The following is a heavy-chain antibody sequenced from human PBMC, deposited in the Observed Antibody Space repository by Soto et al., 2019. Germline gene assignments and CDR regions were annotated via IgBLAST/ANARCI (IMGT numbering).Heavy chain of an antibody. V-gene: IGHV1-2*04. CDR2: INPNSGGT. J-gene: IGHJ6*02. CDR1: GYTFTGYY. CDR3: ARALAATIITGTVFGDYYYGMDV. D-gene: IGHD1-7*01. Sequence: GASVKVSCKASGYTFTGYYMHWVRRAPGQGLEWMGWINPNSGGTNYAQKFQGWVTMTRNTSISTAYMELSRLRSDDTAVYYCARALAATIITGTVFGDYYYGMDVWGQGTTVTVSS.